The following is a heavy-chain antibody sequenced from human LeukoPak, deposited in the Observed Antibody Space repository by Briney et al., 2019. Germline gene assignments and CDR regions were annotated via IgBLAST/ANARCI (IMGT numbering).Heavy chain of an antibody. CDR2: IWYDGSNK. V-gene: IGHV3-33*01. Sequence: GGYLRLSCAASGFTFSSYGMHWVRQAPGKGLEWVAVIWYDGSNKYYADSVKGRFTISRDNSKNTLYLQMNSLRAEDTAVYYCARGSYYDSSGFADYWGQGTLVTVSS. CDR3: ARGSYYDSSGFADY. D-gene: IGHD3-22*01. J-gene: IGHJ4*02. CDR1: GFTFSSYG.